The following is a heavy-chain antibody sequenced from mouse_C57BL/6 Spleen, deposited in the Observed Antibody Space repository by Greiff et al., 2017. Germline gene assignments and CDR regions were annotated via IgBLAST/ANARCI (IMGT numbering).Heavy chain of an antibody. V-gene: IGHV3-6*01. CDR3: ARFASYWYFDV. CDR2: ISYDGSN. CDR1: GYSITSGYY. J-gene: IGHJ1*03. Sequence: EVQLVESGPGLVKPSQSLSLTCSVTGYSITSGYYWNWIRQFPGNKLEWMGYISYDGSNNYNPSLKNRISITRDTSKNQFFLKLNSVTTEDTATYYCARFASYWYFDVWGTGTTVTVSS.